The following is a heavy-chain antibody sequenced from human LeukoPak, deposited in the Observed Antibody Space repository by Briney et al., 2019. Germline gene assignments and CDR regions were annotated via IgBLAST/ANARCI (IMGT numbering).Heavy chain of an antibody. CDR1: GFTFSDYY. D-gene: IGHD3-22*01. J-gene: IGHJ4*02. Sequence: GGSLRLSCAASGFTFSDYYMSWIRQAPGKGLEWVANIKQDGSEKYYVDSVKGRFTISRDNAKNSLYLQMNSLRAEDTAVYYCARTYYYDTSGYYYATGAHFDYWGQGTLVTVSS. V-gene: IGHV3-7*01. CDR2: IKQDGSEK. CDR3: ARTYYYDTSGYYYATGAHFDY.